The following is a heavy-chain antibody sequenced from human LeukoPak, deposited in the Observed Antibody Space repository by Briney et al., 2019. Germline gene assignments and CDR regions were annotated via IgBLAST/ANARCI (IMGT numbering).Heavy chain of an antibody. CDR2: ISGSGGST. J-gene: IGHJ4*02. CDR3: AKHGYFDWLPSCYFDY. D-gene: IGHD3-9*01. Sequence: GGSLRLSCAASGFTFSSYAMSWVRQAPGKGLEWVPAISGSGGSTYYADSVKGRFTISRDNSKNTLYLQMNSLRAEDTAVYYCAKHGYFDWLPSCYFDYWGQGTLVTVSS. CDR1: GFTFSSYA. V-gene: IGHV3-23*01.